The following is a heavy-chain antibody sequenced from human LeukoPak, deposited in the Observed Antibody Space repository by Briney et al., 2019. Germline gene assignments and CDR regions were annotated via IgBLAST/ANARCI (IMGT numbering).Heavy chain of an antibody. CDR3: ARDHNFYGSGAFDI. CDR1: GGSISSYY. D-gene: IGHD3-10*01. J-gene: IGHJ3*02. Sequence: SETLSLTCTVSGGSISSYYWSWIRQPAGKGLEWIGRIYTSGSTNYNPSLKSRVTMSVDTSKNQFSLKLSSVTAADTAVYYCARDHNFYGSGAFDIWGQGTMVTVSS. CDR2: IYTSGST. V-gene: IGHV4-4*07.